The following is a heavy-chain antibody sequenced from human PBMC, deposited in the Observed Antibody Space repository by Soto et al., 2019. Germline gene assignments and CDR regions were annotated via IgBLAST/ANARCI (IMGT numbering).Heavy chain of an antibody. CDR1: GGSISSYY. CDR3: GRKTTVTKVFDI. J-gene: IGHJ3*02. D-gene: IGHD4-17*01. CDR2: IYYSGST. Sequence: SETLSLTCTVSGGSISSYYWSWIRQPPGKGLEWIGYIYYSGSTNYNPSLKSRVTISVDTSKNQFSLKLSSVTAADTAVYYCGRKTTVTKVFDIWGQGAMVTVSS. V-gene: IGHV4-59*01.